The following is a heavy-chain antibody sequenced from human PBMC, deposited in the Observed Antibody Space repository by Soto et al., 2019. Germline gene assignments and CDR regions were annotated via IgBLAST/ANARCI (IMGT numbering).Heavy chain of an antibody. D-gene: IGHD3-10*01. J-gene: IGHJ5*02. CDR3: ARDRYYYGSGSYYISWFDP. CDR2: ISAYNGNT. CDR1: GYTFTTYG. V-gene: IGHV1-18*04. Sequence: GASVKVSCKTSGYTFTTYGVSWVRQAPGQGLEWMGWISAYNGNTNYAQKIQGRVTMTTDTSTSTAYMELRGLRSDDTAVYYCARDRYYYGSGSYYISWFDPWGQGTLVTVSS.